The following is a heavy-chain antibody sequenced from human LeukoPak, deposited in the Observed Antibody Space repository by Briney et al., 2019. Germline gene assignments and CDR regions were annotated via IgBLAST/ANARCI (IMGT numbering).Heavy chain of an antibody. V-gene: IGHV1-46*01. J-gene: IGHJ4*02. CDR3: ARSNNYYESSGYYAKTRRDFDY. Sequence: ASVRVSCKASGYTFTSYYMHWVRQAPGQGLGWMGIINPSGGSTNYAQKFQGRVTMTRATSTSTVYMELSSLRSEDTAVYYCARSNNYYESSGYYAKTRRDFDYWGQGTLVTVSS. CDR1: GYTFTSYY. CDR2: INPSGGST. D-gene: IGHD3-22*01.